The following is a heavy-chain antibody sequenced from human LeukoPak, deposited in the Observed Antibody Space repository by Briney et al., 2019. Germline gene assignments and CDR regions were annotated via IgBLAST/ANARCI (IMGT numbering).Heavy chain of an antibody. D-gene: IGHD5-18*01. CDR1: GGSISSGDYG. Sequence: SQTLSLTWTVSGGSISSGDYGWGWIRQPPGKGLEWIGYIYYSGSTYYNPSLKSRVTISVDTSKNQFSLKLSSVSAADTAIYYCARTDTAVVFLDYWGQGTLVTVSS. CDR2: IYYSGST. V-gene: IGHV4-30-4*01. J-gene: IGHJ4*02. CDR3: ARTDTAVVFLDY.